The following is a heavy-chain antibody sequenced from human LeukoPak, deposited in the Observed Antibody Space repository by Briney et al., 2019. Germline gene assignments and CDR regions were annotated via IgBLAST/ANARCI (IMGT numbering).Heavy chain of an antibody. V-gene: IGHV7-4-1*02. CDR3: ARAEADLEKLRRNRLLWFGEPPIFDY. J-gene: IGHJ4*02. CDR1: GYTFTSYA. D-gene: IGHD3-10*01. Sequence: ASVKVSCKASGYTFTSYAMNWVRQAPGQGLEWMGWINTNTGNPTYAQGFTGRFVFSLDTSASTAYLQISSLKAEDTAVYYCARAEADLEKLRRNRLLWFGEPPIFDYWGQGTLVTVSS. CDR2: INTNTGNP.